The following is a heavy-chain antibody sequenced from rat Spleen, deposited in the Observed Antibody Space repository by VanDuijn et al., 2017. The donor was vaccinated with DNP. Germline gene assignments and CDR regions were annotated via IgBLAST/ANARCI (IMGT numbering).Heavy chain of an antibody. D-gene: IGHD1-12*02. Sequence: EVQLVESGGGLVQPGRSLKLSCAASGFTFSNYGMAWVRQAPTKGLEWVASINSNGGSTSYRDSVKGRFTISRDNAKSILYLQRDSLRSEDTATYYCARYDGSYYYGGYFDFWGPGTMVTVSS. J-gene: IGHJ1*01. CDR3: ARYDGSYYYGGYFDF. V-gene: IGHV5S13*01. CDR2: INSNGGST. CDR1: GFTFSNYG.